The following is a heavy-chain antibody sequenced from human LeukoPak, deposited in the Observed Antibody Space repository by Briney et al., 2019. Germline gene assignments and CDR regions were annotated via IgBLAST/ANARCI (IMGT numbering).Heavy chain of an antibody. J-gene: IGHJ4*02. D-gene: IGHD6-19*01. CDR3: ARDLAGYSSGWYFDY. CDR1: GFTVSSNY. CDR2: IYSGGST. V-gene: IGHV3-53*01. Sequence: PGGSLRLSCAASGFTVSSNYMSWVRQAPGKGLEWASVIYSGGSTYYADSVKGRFTISRDNSKNTLYLQMNSLRAEDTAVYYCARDLAGYSSGWYFDYWGQGTLVTVSS.